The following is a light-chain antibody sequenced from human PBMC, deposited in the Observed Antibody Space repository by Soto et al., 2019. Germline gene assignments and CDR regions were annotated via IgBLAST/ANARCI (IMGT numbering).Light chain of an antibody. CDR3: GTWDSSLSAGRV. J-gene: IGLJ3*02. CDR1: SSNIGNNY. V-gene: IGLV1-51*01. Sequence: QSVLTQPPSVSAAPGQKVTISCSGSSSNIGNNYVSWYQQLPGTAPKLLMYDNNQRPSGIPDRFSGSKSGTSATLGITGLQTGDEADYYCGTWDSSLSAGRVFGGGTKLTVL. CDR2: DNN.